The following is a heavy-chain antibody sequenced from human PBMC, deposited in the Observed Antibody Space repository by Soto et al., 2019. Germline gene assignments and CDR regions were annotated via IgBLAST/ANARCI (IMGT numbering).Heavy chain of an antibody. CDR2: IKKDGSEI. J-gene: IGHJ4*02. V-gene: IGHV3-7*01. D-gene: IGHD1-1*01. CDR3: ARDVSSRLADNYYFDF. Sequence: GGSLRLSCAASGFTFSDYWMSWVRQAPGKGLEWVASIKKDGSEIYYVDSVKGRFTISRDDAKNSLYLQMNSLRVEDTALYFCARDVSSRLADNYYFDFWGQGALVTVS. CDR1: GFTFSDYW.